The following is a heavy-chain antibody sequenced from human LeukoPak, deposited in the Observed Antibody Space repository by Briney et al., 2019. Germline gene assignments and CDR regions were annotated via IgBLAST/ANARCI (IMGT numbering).Heavy chain of an antibody. V-gene: IGHV1-69*01. CDR1: GGTFSSYA. Sequence: SVKVSCKASGGTFSSYAISWVRQAPGQGLEWMGGVIPIFGTANYAQKFQGRITITADESTSTAYMELSSLRSEDTAVYYCARGGFGPIHDYDILTGYYGPLILDYWGQGTLVTVSS. CDR2: VIPIFGTA. CDR3: ARGGFGPIHDYDILTGYYGPLILDY. D-gene: IGHD3-9*01. J-gene: IGHJ4*02.